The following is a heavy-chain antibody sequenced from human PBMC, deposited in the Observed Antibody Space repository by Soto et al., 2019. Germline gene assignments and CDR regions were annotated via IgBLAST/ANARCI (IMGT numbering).Heavy chain of an antibody. CDR3: ARGSSLSYFDY. CDR1: GYTFTSYA. J-gene: IGHJ4*02. CDR2: INTANDNT. V-gene: IGHV1-3*04. Sequence: QVQLVQSGAEVKKPGASVKVSCKTSGYTFTSYAVHWVRQAPGHRLEWMGYINTANDNTRYSQKFQGRVTITRDTSASTADMELSSLKSEDTAVYYCARGSSLSYFDYWGQGTLVTVSS. D-gene: IGHD6-6*01.